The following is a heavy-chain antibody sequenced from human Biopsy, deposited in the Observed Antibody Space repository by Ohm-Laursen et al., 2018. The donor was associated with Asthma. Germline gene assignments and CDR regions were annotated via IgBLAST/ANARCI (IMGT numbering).Heavy chain of an antibody. CDR3: ARKIAARGGMGV. CDR2: IWYDGRKK. Sequence: SLRLSCAASGITFSTYGMHWVRQAPGKGLEWVSFIWYDGRKKTYADSVKGRFTISRDNSKNTLYLQMNSLRAEDTAVYYCARKIAARGGMGVWGQGTAVTVSS. V-gene: IGHV3-33*01. D-gene: IGHD6-6*01. CDR1: GITFSTYG. J-gene: IGHJ6*02.